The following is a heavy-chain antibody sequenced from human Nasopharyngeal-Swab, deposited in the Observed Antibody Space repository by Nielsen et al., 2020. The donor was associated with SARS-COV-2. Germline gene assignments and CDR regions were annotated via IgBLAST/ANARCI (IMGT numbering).Heavy chain of an antibody. CDR2: IYHSGST. J-gene: IGHJ6*03. Sequence: SETLSLTCAVSGYSISSGYYWGWFRQPPGKGLEWIGSIYHSGSTYYNPSLKSRVTISVDTSKNQFSLKLSSVTAADTAVYYCARRRGYYYYMDVWGKGTTVTVSS. CDR3: ARRRGYYYYMDV. CDR1: GYSISSGYY. V-gene: IGHV4-38-2*01.